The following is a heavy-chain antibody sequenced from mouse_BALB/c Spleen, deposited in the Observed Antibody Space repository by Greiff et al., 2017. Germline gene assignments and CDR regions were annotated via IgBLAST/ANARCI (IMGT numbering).Heavy chain of an antibody. D-gene: IGHD2-10*02. CDR3: ARGYGNYVGYAMDD. Sequence: EVQRVESGGGLVKPGGSLNLSCAASGFTFSAYYMYWVRQPPDKRLVWVATISDGCSYTYYPDSVKGRFTISRDNAKNNLYLQMSSLKSEDTAMDYWARGYGNYVGYAMDDWGQGTSVTVAA. CDR2: ISDGCSYT. V-gene: IGHV5-4*02. J-gene: IGHJ4*01. CDR1: GFTFSAYY.